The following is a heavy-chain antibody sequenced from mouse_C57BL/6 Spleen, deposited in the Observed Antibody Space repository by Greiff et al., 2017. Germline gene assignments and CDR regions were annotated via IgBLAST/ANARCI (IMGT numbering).Heavy chain of an antibody. V-gene: IGHV5-17*01. CDR2: ISSGSSTI. J-gene: IGHJ2*01. Sequence: EVQRVESGGGLVKPGGSLKLSCAASGFTFSDYGMHWVRQAPEKGLEWVAYISSGSSTIYYADTVKGRCTIARDTAKNTLFLQMTSLRSEDTAMYYCTRRLTDYFDYWGQGTTLTVSS. D-gene: IGHD4-1*01. CDR3: TRRLTDYFDY. CDR1: GFTFSDYG.